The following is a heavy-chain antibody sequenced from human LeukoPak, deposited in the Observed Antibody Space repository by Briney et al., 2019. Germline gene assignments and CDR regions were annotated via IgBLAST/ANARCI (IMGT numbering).Heavy chain of an antibody. CDR3: AKGGTESYHYYGMDV. J-gene: IGHJ6*02. D-gene: IGHD1-26*01. CDR1: GFTFSSYA. Sequence: PGGSLRLSCAASGFTFSSYAMSRVRQAPGKGLEWVSGSSGSGGITSYADSVKGRFTISRDNSKNTLYLQMKSLRAEDTALYYCAKGGTESYHYYGMDVWGQGTTVTVSS. CDR2: SSGSGGIT. V-gene: IGHV3-23*01.